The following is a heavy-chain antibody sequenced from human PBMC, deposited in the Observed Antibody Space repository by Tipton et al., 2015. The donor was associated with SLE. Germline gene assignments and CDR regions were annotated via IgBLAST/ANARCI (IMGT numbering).Heavy chain of an antibody. CDR3: ARHGALKDAFDI. Sequence: SLRLSCAASGFTFSDYYMSWIRQAPGKGLEWVSYISSSSSYTNYADSVKGRFTISRDNAKNTLYLQMNSLRAEDTAVYYCARHGALKDAFDIWGQGTMVTVSS. V-gene: IGHV3-11*06. J-gene: IGHJ3*02. CDR1: GFTFSDYY. D-gene: IGHD1-26*01. CDR2: ISSSSSYT.